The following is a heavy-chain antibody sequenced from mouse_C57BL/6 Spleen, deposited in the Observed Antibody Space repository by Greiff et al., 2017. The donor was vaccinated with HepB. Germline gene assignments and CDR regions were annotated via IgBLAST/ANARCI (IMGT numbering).Heavy chain of an antibody. CDR1: GYAFTNYL. CDR2: VNLGCGGT. J-gene: IGHJ1*03. Sequence: QVQLQQSGAELVRPGTSVKVSCKASGYAFTNYLIEWVKQRPGQGLEWIGVVNLGCGGTYYNEKFKGKATLTADKSSSTAYMQHSSLTSEESAVYCCARGDYDDWYMDVWGTGTTVTVTS. D-gene: IGHD2-4*01. V-gene: IGHV1-54*01. CDR3: ARGDYDDWYMDV.